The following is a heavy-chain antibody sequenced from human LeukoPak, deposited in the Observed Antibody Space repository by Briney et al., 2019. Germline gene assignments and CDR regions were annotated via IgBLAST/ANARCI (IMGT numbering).Heavy chain of an antibody. V-gene: IGHV1-2*06. Sequence: ASVKVSCKASGYNFPDYFMHWVRQAPGQGLEWMGRINPNTGAINYAQRIQGRVSLDRDTSISTAYMDLSGLRFDDTAVYYCTVRKLAVTGPINLFEVWGQGTLVTVSS. CDR2: INPNTGAI. CDR1: GYNFPDYF. J-gene: IGHJ3*01. CDR3: TVRKLAVTGPINLFEV. D-gene: IGHD6-19*01.